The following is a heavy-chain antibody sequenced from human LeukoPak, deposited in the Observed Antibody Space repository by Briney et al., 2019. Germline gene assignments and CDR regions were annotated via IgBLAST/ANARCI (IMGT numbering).Heavy chain of an antibody. V-gene: IGHV4-59*12. CDR1: GGSLSTYY. Sequence: PSETLSLTCTVSGGSLSTYYWTWIRQPLGKGLEWIGYFYYTGNSNYNPSLKSRVTMSLDTSKNQFSLKLTSVTAADTAVYYCAREVRLIEGWASFDPWGQGTLVTVSS. D-gene: IGHD2-21*01. CDR2: FYYTGNS. J-gene: IGHJ5*02. CDR3: AREVRLIEGWASFDP.